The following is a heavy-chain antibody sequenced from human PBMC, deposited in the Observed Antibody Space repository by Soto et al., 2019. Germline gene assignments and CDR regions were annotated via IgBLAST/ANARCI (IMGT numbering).Heavy chain of an antibody. CDR1: GGSISSYY. D-gene: IGHD3-10*01. CDR2: IYYSGST. J-gene: IGHJ6*03. V-gene: IGHV4-59*01. Sequence: SETLSLTCTVSGGSISSYYWSWIRQPPGKGLEWIGYIYYSGSTNYNPSLKSRVTISVDTSKNQFSLKLSSVTAADTAVYYCARGFYVSGSFAYYYYMNVCGQGTTDTVSS. CDR3: ARGFYVSGSFAYYYYMNV.